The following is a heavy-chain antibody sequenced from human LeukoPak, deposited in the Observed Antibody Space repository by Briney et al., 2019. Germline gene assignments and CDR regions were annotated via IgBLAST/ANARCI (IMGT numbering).Heavy chain of an antibody. V-gene: IGHV3-7*04. CDR1: GFTFSSYW. CDR2: INQYGTEK. CDR3: AREVREVPH. J-gene: IGHJ4*02. D-gene: IGHD2-2*01. Sequence: QPGGSLRLSCAVSGFTFSSYWMSWVRQAPGKGLEWVAKINQYGTEKYYVDSVKGRFTISRDNAKNSLYLQMNSLRADDTAVYYCAREVREVPHWGQGTLVTVSS.